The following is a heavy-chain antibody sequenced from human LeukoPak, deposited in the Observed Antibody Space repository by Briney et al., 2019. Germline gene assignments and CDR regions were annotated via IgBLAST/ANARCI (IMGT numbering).Heavy chain of an antibody. CDR3: AIRDAYRDY. D-gene: IGHD5-24*01. Sequence: ASVKVSCKASGYTFTSYAIHWVRQAPGQTLEWLGWINPSNGYAKYSQELQRRVTITRATSAIAAYLELSSLRSEDTAVYYYAIRDAYRDYCGEGTLVTVSS. J-gene: IGHJ4*02. V-gene: IGHV1-3*03. CDR2: INPSNGYA. CDR1: GYTFTSYA.